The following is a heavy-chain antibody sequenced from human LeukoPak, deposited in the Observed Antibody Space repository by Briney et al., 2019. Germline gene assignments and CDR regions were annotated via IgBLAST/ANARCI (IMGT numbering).Heavy chain of an antibody. CDR3: ARDFSIHDYVWGSYRSLDY. J-gene: IGHJ4*02. V-gene: IGHV3-23*01. CDR1: GFTFSSYG. CDR2: ISGSGGST. D-gene: IGHD3-16*02. Sequence: GGSLRLSCAASGFTFSSYGMSWVRQAPGKGLEWVSAISGSGGSTYYADSVKGRFTISSDNAKNSLYLQMNSLRAEDTAVYYCARDFSIHDYVWGSYRSLDYWGQGTLVTVSS.